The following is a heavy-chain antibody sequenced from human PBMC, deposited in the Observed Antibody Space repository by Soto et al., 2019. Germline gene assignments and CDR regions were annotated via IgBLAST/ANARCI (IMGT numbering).Heavy chain of an antibody. Sequence: GGSLRLSCAASGFTFSDHYMDWVRQAPGKGLEWVGRTRNKANSYTTEYAASVKGRFTISRDDSKNSLYLQMNSLKTEDTAVYYCARVPYSGSYYGLDYWGQGTLVTVSS. CDR3: ARVPYSGSYYGLDY. D-gene: IGHD1-26*01. V-gene: IGHV3-72*01. J-gene: IGHJ4*02. CDR2: TRNKANSYTT. CDR1: GFTFSDHY.